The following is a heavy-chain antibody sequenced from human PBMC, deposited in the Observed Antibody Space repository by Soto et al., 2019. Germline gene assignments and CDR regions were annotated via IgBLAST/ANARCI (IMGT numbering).Heavy chain of an antibody. Sequence: QAQLVKSGTEVKNPGDSVKVSCKASGYTFTTYGISWVRQAPGQGLEWIGWGSAFYHTTVQAQKFQGRVAMTTDASTSTAYMELRSLTPDDTALYYCARDWFCSGGRCSDISDVCGQGTMITVSS. CDR1: GYTFTTYG. D-gene: IGHD2-15*01. CDR3: ARDWFCSGGRCSDISDV. V-gene: IGHV1-18*01. J-gene: IGHJ3*01. CDR2: GSAFYHTT.